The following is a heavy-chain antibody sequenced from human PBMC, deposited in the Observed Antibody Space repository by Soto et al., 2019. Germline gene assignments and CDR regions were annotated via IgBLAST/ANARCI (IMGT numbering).Heavy chain of an antibody. J-gene: IGHJ6*02. V-gene: IGHV3-30*18. CDR2: ISYDGSNK. D-gene: IGHD6-19*01. CDR3: AKDVSGWRYYYYGMDV. Sequence: LRLSCAASGFTFSSYGMHWVRQAPGKGLEWVAVISYDGSNKYYADSVKGRFTISRDNSKNTLYLQMNSLRAEDTAVYYCAKDVSGWRYYYYGMDVWGQGTTVTVSS. CDR1: GFTFSSYG.